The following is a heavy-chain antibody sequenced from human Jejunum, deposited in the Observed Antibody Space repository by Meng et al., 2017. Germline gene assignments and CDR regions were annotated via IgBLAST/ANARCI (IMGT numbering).Heavy chain of an antibody. CDR1: GFTFSDPY. J-gene: IGHJ1*01. V-gene: IGHV3-72*01. CDR2: IKNKANSYTT. Sequence: GESLKISCAASGFTFSDPYMDWVCQAPGKGLEWVGRIKNKANSYTTEYAASVKGRFTISRDDSKNSLYMQMNSLKTEDTAVYYCARDWATSLYDWGQGTLVTVSS. CDR3: ARDWATSLYD. D-gene: IGHD3-16*01.